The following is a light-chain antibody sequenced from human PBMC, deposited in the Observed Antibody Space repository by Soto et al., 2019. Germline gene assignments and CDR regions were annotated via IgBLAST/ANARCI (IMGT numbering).Light chain of an antibody. J-gene: IGKJ4*01. CDR1: QSISSW. CDR2: DAS. Sequence: DIQMTHSPSTLSPSVGRRVTITCRASQSISSWLAWYQQKPGKAPKLLVYDASQLETGVPSRFRGSGSGTEFTLTISSLKTDDFANYYCQQYNSYYTLIFGGGTKVDIK. V-gene: IGKV1-5*01. CDR3: QQYNSYYTLI.